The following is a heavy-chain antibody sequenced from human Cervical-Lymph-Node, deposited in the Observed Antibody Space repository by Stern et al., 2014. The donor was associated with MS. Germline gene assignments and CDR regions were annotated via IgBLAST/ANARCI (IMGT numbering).Heavy chain of an antibody. D-gene: IGHD6-13*01. CDR1: GGSISSNNW. CDR3: AESKGAAALDF. CDR2: IHPSGST. Sequence: VQLVQSGPGLVKPSGTLSLTCAVSGGSISSNNWWSWVRQPPGKGLEWIGEIHPSGSTHYSPSPKSRVTISVDESKNQFSLKVSSVTAADTAVYYCAESKGAAALDFWGQGYLVTVSS. V-gene: IGHV4-4*02. J-gene: IGHJ4*02.